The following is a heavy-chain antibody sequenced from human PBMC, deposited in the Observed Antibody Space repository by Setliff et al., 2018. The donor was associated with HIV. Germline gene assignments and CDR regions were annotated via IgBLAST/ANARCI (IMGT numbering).Heavy chain of an antibody. Sequence: SETLSLTCTVSGGTISSGGYYWSWIRQPAGKGLEWIGRIYTSGSTNYNPSLKSRLTISVDTSKNQFSLTLSSVTAADTAVYYCAREIPYSFGYYFDYWGQGTLVTVSS. J-gene: IGHJ4*02. CDR2: IYTSGST. D-gene: IGHD5-18*01. CDR1: GGTISSGGYY. V-gene: IGHV4-61*02. CDR3: AREIPYSFGYYFDY.